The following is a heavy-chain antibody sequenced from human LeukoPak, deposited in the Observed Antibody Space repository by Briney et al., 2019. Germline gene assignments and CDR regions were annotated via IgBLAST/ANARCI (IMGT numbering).Heavy chain of an antibody. V-gene: IGHV1-18*04. Sequence: ASVKVSCKASGYTFTSYFMHWVRQAPGQGLEWMGWINAYNGNTNYAQNLQGRVTMTTDTSTGTAYMELRSLRSDDTAVYYCARRQGTTLNFDYWGQGTLVTVSS. D-gene: IGHD1-1*01. J-gene: IGHJ4*02. CDR1: GYTFTSYF. CDR3: ARRQGTTLNFDY. CDR2: INAYNGNT.